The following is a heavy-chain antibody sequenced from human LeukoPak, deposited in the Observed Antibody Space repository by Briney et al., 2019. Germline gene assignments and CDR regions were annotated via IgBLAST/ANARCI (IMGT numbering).Heavy chain of an antibody. CDR1: GFTFSSYW. D-gene: IGHD1-26*01. V-gene: IGHV3-74*01. CDR3: VRDLGGRSGH. CDR2: INEDGSTT. Sequence: GGSLRLSCAASGFTFSSYWMHWVRQAPGKGLVWVSRINEDGSTTNYADSVKGRSTIFRDNAKNTLYLQMNSLRAEDTAVYYCVRDLGGRSGHWGQGTLVTASS. J-gene: IGHJ4*02.